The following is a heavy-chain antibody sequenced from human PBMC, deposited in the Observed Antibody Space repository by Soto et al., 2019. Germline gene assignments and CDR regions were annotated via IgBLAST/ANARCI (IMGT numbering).Heavy chain of an antibody. CDR1: GFTFTSYA. V-gene: IGHV3-23*01. D-gene: IGHD3-9*01. CDR3: AKLDFDWLFPLDP. Sequence: PGGALRLSCAASGFTFTSYAMSWVRQAPGKGLEWVSAISGSGGSTYYADSVKGRFTISRDNSKNTLYLQMNSLRAEDTAVYYCAKLDFDWLFPLDPWGQGTLVTVSS. CDR2: ISGSGGST. J-gene: IGHJ5*02.